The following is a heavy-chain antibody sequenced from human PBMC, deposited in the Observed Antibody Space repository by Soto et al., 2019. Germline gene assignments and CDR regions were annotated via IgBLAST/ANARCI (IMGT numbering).Heavy chain of an antibody. Sequence: GGSLRLSCAASGFTFSSYWMHWVRQAPGKGLVWVSRINSDGSSTSYADSVKGRFTISRDNAKNTLYLQMNRLRAEDTAVYYCARAAGAFWSGYYKSGGDYYYMDVWGKGTTVTVSS. CDR2: INSDGSST. V-gene: IGHV3-74*01. CDR1: GFTFSSYW. CDR3: ARAAGAFWSGYYKSGGDYYYMDV. J-gene: IGHJ6*03. D-gene: IGHD3-3*01.